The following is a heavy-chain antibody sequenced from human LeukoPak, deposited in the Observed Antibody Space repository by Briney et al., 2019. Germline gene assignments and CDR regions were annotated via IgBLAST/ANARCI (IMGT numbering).Heavy chain of an antibody. D-gene: IGHD3-10*01. V-gene: IGHV3-30*18. Sequence: GGSLRLSCAASGFTFSSYGMHWVRQAPGKGLEWVAVISYDGSNKYYADSVKGRFTISRDNSKNTLYLQMNSLRAEDTAVYYCAKGHRLLLWFGELLFDYWGQGTLVTVSS. CDR3: AKGHRLLLWFGELLFDY. J-gene: IGHJ4*02. CDR2: ISYDGSNK. CDR1: GFTFSSYG.